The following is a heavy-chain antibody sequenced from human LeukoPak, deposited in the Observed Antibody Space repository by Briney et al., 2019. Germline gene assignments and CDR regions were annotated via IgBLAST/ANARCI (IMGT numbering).Heavy chain of an antibody. Sequence: GESLRLSCAASGFTFSNHGMSWVRQAPGKGLEWVSVIRGSGGGTYYADSVKGRFTISRDNSKNTVYLQMNSLRAEDTAVYYCVKARMPHCGTDCLESWGQGTLVTVSS. CDR2: IRGSGGGT. J-gene: IGHJ4*02. CDR3: VKARMPHCGTDCLES. D-gene: IGHD2-21*02. CDR1: GFTFSNHG. V-gene: IGHV3-23*01.